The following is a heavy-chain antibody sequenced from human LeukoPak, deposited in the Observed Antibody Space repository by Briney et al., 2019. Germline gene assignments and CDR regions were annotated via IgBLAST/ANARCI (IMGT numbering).Heavy chain of an antibody. D-gene: IGHD2-15*01. CDR1: GGTFSSYA. CDR2: IIPILGIA. V-gene: IGHV1-69*04. J-gene: IGHJ5*02. Sequence: VASVKVSCKASGGTFSSYAISWVRQAPGQGLEWMGRIIPILGIANYAPKFQGRVTITADKSTSTAYMELSSLRSEDTAVYYCARVRDCSGGSCYSDWFDPWGQGTLVTVSS. CDR3: ARVRDCSGGSCYSDWFDP.